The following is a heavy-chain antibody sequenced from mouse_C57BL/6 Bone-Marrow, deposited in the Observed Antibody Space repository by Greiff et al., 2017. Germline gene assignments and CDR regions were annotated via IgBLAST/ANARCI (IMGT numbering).Heavy chain of an antibody. D-gene: IGHD1-1*01. CDR3: ARSSYYYVSLFAY. V-gene: IGHV5-4*03. CDR1: GFTFSSYA. J-gene: IGHJ3*01. Sequence: EVMLVESGGGLVKPGGSLKLSCAASGFTFSSYALSWVRQTTEKRLEWVATISDGGSYTYYQDNVKGRFTISRDNAKNNLYLQMSYLKSEDTAMYYWARSSYYYVSLFAYWGQGTLVTVSA. CDR2: ISDGGSYT.